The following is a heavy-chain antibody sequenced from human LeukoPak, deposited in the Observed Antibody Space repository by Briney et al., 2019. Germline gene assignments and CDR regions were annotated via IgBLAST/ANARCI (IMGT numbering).Heavy chain of an antibody. J-gene: IGHJ4*02. V-gene: IGHV3-30*02. CDR3: AKASSSIAAASDY. Sequence: GGSLRLSCAASGFTFSSYAMSWVRQAPGKGLEWVAFIRYDGSNKYYADSVKGRFTISRDNSKNTLYLQMNSLRAEDTAVYYCAKASSSIAAASDYWGQGTLVTVSS. CDR1: GFTFSSYA. CDR2: IRYDGSNK. D-gene: IGHD6-13*01.